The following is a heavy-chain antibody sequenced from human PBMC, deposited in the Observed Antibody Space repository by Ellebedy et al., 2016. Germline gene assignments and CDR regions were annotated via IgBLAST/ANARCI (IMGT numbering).Heavy chain of an antibody. Sequence: GGSLRLSCKASGYIFTSSWIGWVRQMPGKGLEWMGIIFPGDADSRYSPSFQGQVTISADNSITTAYLQWTSLKASDTATYYCARYSNGGSQYWGQGTLVNVSS. CDR1: GYIFTSSW. D-gene: IGHD2-8*01. CDR2: IFPGDADS. CDR3: ARYSNGGSQY. J-gene: IGHJ4*02. V-gene: IGHV5-51*01.